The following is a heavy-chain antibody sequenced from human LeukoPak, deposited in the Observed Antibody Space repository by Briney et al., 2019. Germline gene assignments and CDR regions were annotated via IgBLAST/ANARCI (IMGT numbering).Heavy chain of an antibody. V-gene: IGHV4-39*01. Sequence: SETLSLTCAVSGGSISNSSFYWGWIRQPPGKGLEWIGSIYYTGSTYYNPSLKSRVAIYEDTSKNQFSLKLSSVTAADTALYYCATHLGKSSFDAFDLWGQGTVVTVSS. J-gene: IGHJ3*01. CDR1: GGSISNSSFY. D-gene: IGHD3-16*01. CDR2: IYYTGST. CDR3: ATHLGKSSFDAFDL.